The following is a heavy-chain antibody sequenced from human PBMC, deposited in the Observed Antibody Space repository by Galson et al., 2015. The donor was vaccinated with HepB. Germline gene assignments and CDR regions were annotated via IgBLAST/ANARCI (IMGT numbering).Heavy chain of an antibody. CDR3: ARDWEYYDSSGYYPLSRSYIFDY. CDR1: GFTFSSYS. D-gene: IGHD3-22*01. V-gene: IGHV3-48*04. J-gene: IGHJ4*02. Sequence: SLRLSCAASGFTFSSYSMNWVRQAPGKGLEWVSYISSSSSTIYYADSVKGRFTISRDNAKNSLYLQMNSLRAEDTAVYYCARDWEYYDSSGYYPLSRSYIFDYWGQGTLVTVSS. CDR2: ISSSSSTI.